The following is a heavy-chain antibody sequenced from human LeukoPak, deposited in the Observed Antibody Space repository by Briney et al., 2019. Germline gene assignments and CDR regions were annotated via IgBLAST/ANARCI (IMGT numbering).Heavy chain of an antibody. J-gene: IGHJ5*02. D-gene: IGHD6-19*01. CDR2: IYTSGST. V-gene: IGHV4-61*02. Sequence: SETLSLTCTVSGGSISSGSYYWSWIRQLAGKGLEWIGRIYTSGSTNYNPSLKSRVTISVDTSKNQLSMQLNSVTAADTAVYYCAKGAGPPWFDPWGQGTLVTVSS. CDR3: AKGAGPPWFDP. CDR1: GGSISSGSYY.